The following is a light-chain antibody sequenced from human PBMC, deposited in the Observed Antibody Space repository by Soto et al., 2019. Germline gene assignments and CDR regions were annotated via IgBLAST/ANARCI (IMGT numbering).Light chain of an antibody. CDR2: DAS. V-gene: IGKV1-5*01. CDR1: QSISNW. J-gene: IGKJ1*01. Sequence: DIQMNQSPSTLSASVGDSFTITCRASQSISNWLAWFQQKPGKAPKLLIYDASTLESGVPSRFSGSGSGTEFTLTISSLQPDDFATYYCQQYSSYPWTFGQGTKVDIK. CDR3: QQYSSYPWT.